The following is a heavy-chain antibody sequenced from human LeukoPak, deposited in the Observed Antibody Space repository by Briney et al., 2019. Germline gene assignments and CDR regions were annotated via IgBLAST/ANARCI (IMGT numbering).Heavy chain of an antibody. V-gene: IGHV4-39*01. CDR3: ARQIRRAATYNWFDP. J-gene: IGHJ5*02. Sequence: SETLSLTCTVSGGSISSSSYFGGWIRQPPGKGLEWIGTIYYYGSTYYNPSLKSRVTISVDTSKNQFSLKLSSVTAADTAVYYCARQIRRAATYNWFDPWGQGTQATVSS. CDR2: IYYYGST. D-gene: IGHD6-13*01. CDR1: GGSISSSSYF.